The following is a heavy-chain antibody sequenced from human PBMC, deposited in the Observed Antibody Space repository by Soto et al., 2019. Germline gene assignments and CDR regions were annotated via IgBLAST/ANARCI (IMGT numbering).Heavy chain of an antibody. CDR1: AFTFSSHW. CDR2: IRQDGDEK. V-gene: IGHV3-7*03. J-gene: IGHJ6*02. D-gene: IGHD6-13*01. CDR3: ARAPYSRSTQYWYYNYGIDV. Sequence: EAQLVESGGGLVQPGGSLRLSCAASAFTFSSHWMSWVRQAPGKGLEWVANIRQDGDEKYYVDSVKGRFTISRDNAKNSLYLQMNSLRAEDTAVYYCARAPYSRSTQYWYYNYGIDVWGQGTTVTVSS.